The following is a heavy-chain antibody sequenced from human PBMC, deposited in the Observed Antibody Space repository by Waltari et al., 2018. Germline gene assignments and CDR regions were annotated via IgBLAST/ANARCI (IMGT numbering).Heavy chain of an antibody. V-gene: IGHV4-61*02. Sequence: QVQLQESGPGLVKPSQTLSLTCTVSGASITSTSFYWHWVRQPAGKGLEWIGRFYSSEYINYNPSLKSRVTISRDTSKKQFFLKLTSVTAADTAFYYCAREVTKVELGRRLPHFFDSWGQGTLVTVSS. CDR1: GASITSTSFY. J-gene: IGHJ4*02. CDR2: FYSSEYI. D-gene: IGHD7-27*01. CDR3: AREVTKVELGRRLPHFFDS.